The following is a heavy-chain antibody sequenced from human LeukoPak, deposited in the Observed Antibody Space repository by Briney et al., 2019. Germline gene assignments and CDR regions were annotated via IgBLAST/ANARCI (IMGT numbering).Heavy chain of an antibody. V-gene: IGHV3-13*01. CDR3: VRGLTSGWVF. Sequence: PGGSLRLSCAASGFTFNNFDMHWVRQGTGKRLEWVSAIGTAADTYYSGSVKGRFTISRENAKNSLYLQMNSLTAGGTAVYYCVRGLTSGWVFWGQGTLVTVSS. J-gene: IGHJ4*02. CDR2: IGTAADT. CDR1: GFTFNNFD. D-gene: IGHD6-19*01.